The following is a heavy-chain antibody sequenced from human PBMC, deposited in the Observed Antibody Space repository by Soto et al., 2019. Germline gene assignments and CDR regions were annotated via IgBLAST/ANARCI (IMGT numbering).Heavy chain of an antibody. CDR2: ISGSGVAT. CDR3: AKKGYCSGGRCYAFDY. CDR1: GFTFSHYP. V-gene: IGHV3-23*01. J-gene: IGHJ4*02. Sequence: EVQLLESGGGLVQPGGSLRLSCAASGFTFSHYPMSWVRQAPGKGLKWVSDISGSGVATYYADSVKGRFTVSRDNSKNTLYLQMNSLRAEDTAVYYCAKKGYCSGGRCYAFDYWGQGTLVTVSS. D-gene: IGHD2-15*01.